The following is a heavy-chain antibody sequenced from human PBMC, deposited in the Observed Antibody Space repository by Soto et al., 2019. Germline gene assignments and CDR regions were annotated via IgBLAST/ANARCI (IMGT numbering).Heavy chain of an antibody. CDR2: INPNSGGT. J-gene: IGHJ6*02. Sequence: ASVKVSCKASGYTFTDCYMHWVRQAPGQGLEWMGWINPNSGGTNYAQKFQGWVTMTRDTSVSTAYMDLSRLRSDDTAVYYCARGRPPTMVRGVETFYYGLDVWGQGTTVTVSS. CDR3: ARGRPPTMVRGVETFYYGLDV. CDR1: GYTFTDCY. V-gene: IGHV1-2*04. D-gene: IGHD3-10*01.